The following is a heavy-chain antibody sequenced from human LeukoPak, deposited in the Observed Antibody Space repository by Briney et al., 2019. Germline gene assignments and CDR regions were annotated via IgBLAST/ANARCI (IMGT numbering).Heavy chain of an antibody. CDR1: GFTFSSYA. J-gene: IGHJ4*02. CDR2: ISGGNT. V-gene: IGHV3-23*01. CDR3: AKIDAY. Sequence: PGGSLRLSCAASGFTFSSYAMSWVRQAPGKGLEWVSCISGGNTYYADSVKGRFTISRDNAKNTLYLQMSSLRAEDTAVYYCAKIDAYWGQGTLVTVSS.